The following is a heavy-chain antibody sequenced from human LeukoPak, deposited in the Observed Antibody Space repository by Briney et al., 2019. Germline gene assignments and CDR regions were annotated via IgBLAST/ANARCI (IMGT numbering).Heavy chain of an antibody. V-gene: IGHV3-21*01. CDR1: GFTFSDYS. CDR2: ISSNFRSYI. D-gene: IGHD1-26*01. Sequence: GGSLRLSCAASGFTFSDYSMSWVRQAPGKGLEWVSIISSNFRSYIYYADSVKGRFTISRDNAKNSLYLQMKSLRAGDTAVYYCARDPSSGRGYYFDYWGQGALVTVSS. J-gene: IGHJ4*02. CDR3: ARDPSSGRGYYFDY.